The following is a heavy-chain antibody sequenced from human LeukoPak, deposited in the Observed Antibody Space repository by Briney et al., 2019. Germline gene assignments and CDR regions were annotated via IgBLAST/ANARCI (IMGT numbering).Heavy chain of an antibody. CDR1: GITFSSYG. D-gene: IGHD4-23*01. CDR3: AKDPTVEGVDY. J-gene: IGHJ4*02. Sequence: GGSLRLSCAASGITFSSYGMHWVRQAPGKGLEWVAVISYDGSNKYYADSVKGRFTISRDNSKNTLYLQMNSLRAEDTAVYYCAKDPTVEGVDYWGQGTLVTVSS. CDR2: ISYDGSNK. V-gene: IGHV3-30*18.